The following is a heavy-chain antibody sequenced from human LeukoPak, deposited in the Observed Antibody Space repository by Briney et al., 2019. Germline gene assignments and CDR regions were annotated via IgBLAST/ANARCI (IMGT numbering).Heavy chain of an antibody. J-gene: IGHJ4*02. CDR2: ISHSESSQ. CDR3: VRQYGNFYEDGGYYPYYFDY. CDR1: GFTFSTSP. D-gene: IGHD3-22*01. Sequence: GGSLRLSCEVSGFTFSTSPMHWVRQPPPQGQEWVAVISHSESSQYYADSAKGRFIISRDNSKNTLYLQMYSLRGEDTAIFYCVRQYGNFYEDGGYYPYYFDYWGQGTLVTVSS. V-gene: IGHV3-30*04.